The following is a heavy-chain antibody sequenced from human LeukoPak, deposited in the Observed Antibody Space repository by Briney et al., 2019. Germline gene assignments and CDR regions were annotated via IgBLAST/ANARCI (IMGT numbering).Heavy chain of an antibody. D-gene: IGHD1-26*01. CDR2: IYYSGST. CDR3: ARDRGAASDAFDI. CDR1: GGSISSYY. V-gene: IGHV4-59*01. Sequence: SETLSLTCTVSGGSISSYYWSWIRQPPGKGLEWIGYIYYSGSTNYNPSLKSRVTISVDTSKNQFSLKLSSVTAADTVVYYCARDRGAASDAFDIWGQGTMVTVSS. J-gene: IGHJ3*02.